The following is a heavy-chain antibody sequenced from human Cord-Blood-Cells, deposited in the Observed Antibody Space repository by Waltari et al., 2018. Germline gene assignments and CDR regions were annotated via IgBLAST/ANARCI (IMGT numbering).Heavy chain of an antibody. CDR2: IYPCDSYN. CDR3: ARRRYCGGDCYSHYWYFDL. J-gene: IGHJ2*01. Sequence: EVQLVQSGAEVKKPGESLKISCKGSGYSFTSYWIGWVRQMPGKGLEWMGLIYPCDSYNRYSPSFQGQVTITADKSISTAYLQWSSLKASDTAMYYCARRRYCGGDCYSHYWYFDLWGRGTLVTVSS. CDR1: GYSFTSYW. V-gene: IGHV5-51*01. D-gene: IGHD2-21*02.